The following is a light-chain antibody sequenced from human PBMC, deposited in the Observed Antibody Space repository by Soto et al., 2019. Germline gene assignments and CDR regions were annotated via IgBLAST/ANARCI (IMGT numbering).Light chain of an antibody. CDR1: TSNIGSHS. CDR3: ATWDYSLKGV. V-gene: IGLV1-44*01. CDR2: TNN. Sequence: QSVLTQPPSASGTPGQRVTISCSGSTSNIGSHSVNWFQHLPGTAPKLLIITNNQRPSGVPDRFSGYKSGTSATLVISGLQSEDEADYYCATWDYSLKGVFGTGTKVTV. J-gene: IGLJ1*01.